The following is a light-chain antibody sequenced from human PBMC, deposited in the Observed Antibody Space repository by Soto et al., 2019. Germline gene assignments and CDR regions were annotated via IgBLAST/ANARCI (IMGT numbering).Light chain of an antibody. Sequence: TLSLSPGERATLSCRASQSVNSRFLAWYQQKPGQAPRLLMYGASTRATGIPDRFSGSGSGADFTLTISRLEPEDFAVYYCQQYGSSPPMYTFGQGTKLEIK. CDR2: GAS. CDR1: QSVNSRF. V-gene: IGKV3-20*01. CDR3: QQYGSSPPMYT. J-gene: IGKJ2*01.